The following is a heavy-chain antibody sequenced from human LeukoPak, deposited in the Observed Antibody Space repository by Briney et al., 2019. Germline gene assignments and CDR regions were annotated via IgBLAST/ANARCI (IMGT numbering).Heavy chain of an antibody. J-gene: IGHJ5*02. CDR3: ARTTPLDKAIMYNWFGP. CDR2: INAGNGNT. V-gene: IGHV1-3*01. D-gene: IGHD5-18*01. CDR1: GYTFTSYA. Sequence: ASVKVSCKASGYTFTSYAMHWVRQAPGQRLEWMGWINAGNGNTKYSQKFQGRVTITRDTSASTAYMELSSLRSEDTAVYYCARTTPLDKAIMYNWFGPWGQGTLVTVSS.